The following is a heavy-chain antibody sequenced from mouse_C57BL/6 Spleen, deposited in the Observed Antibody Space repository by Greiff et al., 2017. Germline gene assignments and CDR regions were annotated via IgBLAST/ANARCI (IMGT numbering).Heavy chain of an antibody. J-gene: IGHJ4*01. CDR1: GFTFSDFY. CDR3: ARDAGRNAMDY. Sequence: EVKLMESGGGLVQSGRSLRLSCATSGFTFSDFYMEWVRQAPGKGLEWIAASRNKANDYTTEYSASVKGRFIVSRDTSQSILYLQMNALRAEDTASYYCARDAGRNAMDYWGQGTSVTVSS. CDR2: SRNKANDYTT. V-gene: IGHV7-1*01. D-gene: IGHD3-3*01.